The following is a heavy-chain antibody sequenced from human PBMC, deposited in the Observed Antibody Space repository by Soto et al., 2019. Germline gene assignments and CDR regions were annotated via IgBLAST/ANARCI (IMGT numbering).Heavy chain of an antibody. D-gene: IGHD1-1*01. J-gene: IGHJ4*02. CDR1: GFSLTTNTVA. Sequence: QITLKESGPTLVKPTQPLTLTCTFSGFSLTTNTVAVGWIRQPPGKALEWLAIVYGSDDKFYSPSLKSRLTITNDTSTQQVGLTMTYMEPVDTATYYCARRYDPYYSHYWGQGTLVTVSS. CDR3: ARRYDPYYSHY. CDR2: VYGSDDK. V-gene: IGHV2-5*01.